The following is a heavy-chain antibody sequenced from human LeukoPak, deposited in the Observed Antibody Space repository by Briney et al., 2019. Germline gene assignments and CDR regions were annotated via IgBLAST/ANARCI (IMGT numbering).Heavy chain of an antibody. CDR1: GGTFSSYA. V-gene: IGHV1-69*05. Sequence: GASVKVSCKVSGGTFSSYAISWVRQAPGQGLEWMGRIIPIFGTANYAQKFQGRVTITTDESTSTAYMELSSLRSEDTAVYYCARDRVVAANYYYYMDVWGKGTTVTVSS. CDR2: IIPIFGTA. D-gene: IGHD2-15*01. J-gene: IGHJ6*03. CDR3: ARDRVVAANYYYYMDV.